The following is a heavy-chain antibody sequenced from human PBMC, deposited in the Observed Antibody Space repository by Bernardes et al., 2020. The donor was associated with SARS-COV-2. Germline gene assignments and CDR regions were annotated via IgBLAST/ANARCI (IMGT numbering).Heavy chain of an antibody. CDR1: GGSISSSSYY. Sequence: SETLSRTCTVSGGSISSSSYYWGWIRQPPGKGLEWIGSIYYSGSTYYNPSLKSRVTISVDTSKNQFSLKLSSVTAADTAVYYCARHGGITMIVVVIPGYFDYWGQGTLVTVSS. CDR2: IYYSGST. J-gene: IGHJ4*02. D-gene: IGHD3-22*01. V-gene: IGHV4-39*01. CDR3: ARHGGITMIVVVIPGYFDY.